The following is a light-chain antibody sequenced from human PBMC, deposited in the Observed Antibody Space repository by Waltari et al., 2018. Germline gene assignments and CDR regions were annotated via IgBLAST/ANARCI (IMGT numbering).Light chain of an antibody. V-gene: IGKV1-12*01. Sequence: DIQMTQSPSSASASVGYGVTIPCRASQGISTWLAWYQQKPGKGPKVLIYGASTLLTGVPSRFSGSGSGTEFTLTISGLQPEDFATYFCQQGNSFPPTFGQGTRVEV. J-gene: IGKJ1*01. CDR3: QQGNSFPPT. CDR2: GAS. CDR1: QGISTW.